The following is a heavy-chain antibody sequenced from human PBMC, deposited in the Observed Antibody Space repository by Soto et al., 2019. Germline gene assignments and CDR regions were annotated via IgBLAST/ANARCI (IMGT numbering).Heavy chain of an antibody. CDR1: GFTFNIYA. V-gene: IGHV3-23*01. J-gene: IGHJ4*02. D-gene: IGHD2-8*01. CDR3: AKDRSNTNPLYYFDF. Sequence: SGGSLRLSCAASGFTFNIYAMTWVRQAPGKGLEWVAAISGSGDTTYYADSVRGRFTISKDDSENTLFLQMNSLFTEDTAVYYCAKDRSNTNPLYYFDFWGPGTLVTVSS. CDR2: ISGSGDTT.